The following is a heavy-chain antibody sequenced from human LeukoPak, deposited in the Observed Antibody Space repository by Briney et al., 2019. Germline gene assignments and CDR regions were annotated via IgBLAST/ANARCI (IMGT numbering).Heavy chain of an antibody. CDR2: ISGSGGST. Sequence: GGSLRLSCAASGFTFSSFAMSWVRQAPGKGLGWVSTISGSGGSTNYADSVKGRFTFSRDNSKNTLCLQMNRLRAEDTAVYYCAKDLPDYGDYIQGYWGQGTLVTVSS. CDR1: GFTFSSFA. D-gene: IGHD4-17*01. CDR3: AKDLPDYGDYIQGY. V-gene: IGHV3-23*01. J-gene: IGHJ4*02.